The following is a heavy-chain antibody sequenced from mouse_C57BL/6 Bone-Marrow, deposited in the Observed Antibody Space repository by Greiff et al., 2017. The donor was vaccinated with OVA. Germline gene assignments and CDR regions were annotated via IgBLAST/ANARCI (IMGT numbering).Heavy chain of an antibody. CDR2: IWGVGST. CDR1: GFSLTSYG. Sequence: VMLVESGPGLVAPSQSLSITCTVSGFSLTSYGVDWVRQSPGKGLEWLGVIWGVGSTNYNSALKSRLSISKDNSKSQVFLKMNSLQTDDTAMYYCASGPETYAMDYWGQGTSVTVSS. V-gene: IGHV2-6*01. CDR3: ASGPETYAMDY. J-gene: IGHJ4*01.